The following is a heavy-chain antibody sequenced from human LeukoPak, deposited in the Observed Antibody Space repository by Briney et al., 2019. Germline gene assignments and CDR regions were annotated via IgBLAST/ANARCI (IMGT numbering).Heavy chain of an antibody. D-gene: IGHD3-10*01. V-gene: IGHV1-18*01. Sequence: ASVKVSCKASGYTFTSYGISWVRQAPGQGLEWMGWISAYNGNTNYAQKLQGRVTMTTDTSTSTAYMELRSLRSDDTAVYYCARDDPPGDYYGSGSQFDYWGQGTLVTVSS. CDR2: ISAYNGNT. J-gene: IGHJ4*02. CDR3: ARDDPPGDYYGSGSQFDY. CDR1: GYTFTSYG.